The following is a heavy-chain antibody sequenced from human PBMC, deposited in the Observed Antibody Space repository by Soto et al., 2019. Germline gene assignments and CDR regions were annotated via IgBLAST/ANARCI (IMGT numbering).Heavy chain of an antibody. V-gene: IGHV1-18*01. D-gene: IGHD3-22*01. J-gene: IGHJ6*02. CDR2: ISAYNGNT. CDR1: GYTFTSYG. Sequence: GASVKVSCKASGYTFTSYGISWVRQAPGQGLEWMGWISAYNGNTNYAQKLQGRVTMTTDTSTSTAYMELRSLRSDDTAVYYCARGRYYYDSSGYYYYYGMDVWGQGTTVTVSS. CDR3: ARGRYYYDSSGYYYYYGMDV.